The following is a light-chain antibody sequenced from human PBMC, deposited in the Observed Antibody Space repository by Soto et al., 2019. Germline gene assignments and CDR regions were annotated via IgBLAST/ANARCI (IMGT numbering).Light chain of an antibody. CDR3: QQRSKFLWT. V-gene: IGKV3-11*01. Sequence: ESGLTQSPATLSLSPGERATLSCRASQSVINYLAWYQHKPGQAPRLLMYDTSNRAPGIPARFSGSGSGTDFTLTIKSLEPEDFAVYFCQQRSKFLWTFGQGTKVEI. J-gene: IGKJ1*01. CDR1: QSVINY. CDR2: DTS.